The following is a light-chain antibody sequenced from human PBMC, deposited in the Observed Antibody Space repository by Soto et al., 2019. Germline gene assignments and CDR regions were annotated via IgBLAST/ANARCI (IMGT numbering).Light chain of an antibody. V-gene: IGKV1-9*01. J-gene: IGKJ1*01. CDR3: QQYATSPRT. CDR2: AAS. CDR1: QGISSN. Sequence: DIQMTQSPSTLSGSVGDRVTITCRASQGISSNLAWYQQKPGKAPKLLIYAASSLQSGVPSRFSGSGSTSDFTLTISRLEPEDFAVYFCQQYATSPRTFGQGTKVDIK.